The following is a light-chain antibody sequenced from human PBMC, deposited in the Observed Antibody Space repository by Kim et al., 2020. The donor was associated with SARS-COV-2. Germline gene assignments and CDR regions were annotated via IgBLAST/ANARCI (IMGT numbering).Light chain of an antibody. CDR1: QYIAER. J-gene: IGKJ4*01. CDR3: HQTYAFPRT. V-gene: IGKV6-21*01. Sequence: EIVLTQSPDFQSVTPKEKVTITCRASQYIAERIHWYQHKPDQSPILLIKFASQSLSGVPSRFSGSGSGTDFTLTINSLEAEDAATYYCHQTYAFPRTFGGGTKVEI. CDR2: FAS.